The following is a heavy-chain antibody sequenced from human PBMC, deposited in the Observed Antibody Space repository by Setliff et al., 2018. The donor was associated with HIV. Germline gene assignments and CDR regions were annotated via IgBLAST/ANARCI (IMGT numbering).Heavy chain of an antibody. Sequence: PGGSLRLSCAASGFTFSSYWMSWVRQAPGKGLEWVANIKQDGSEKYYVDSVKGRFTISRDNAKNSLYLQMNSLRAEDTAVYYCARDRYYYDSSGYYYPDAFDIWGQGTMVTV. D-gene: IGHD3-22*01. CDR3: ARDRYYYDSSGYYYPDAFDI. J-gene: IGHJ3*02. CDR1: GFTFSSYW. CDR2: IKQDGSEK. V-gene: IGHV3-7*03.